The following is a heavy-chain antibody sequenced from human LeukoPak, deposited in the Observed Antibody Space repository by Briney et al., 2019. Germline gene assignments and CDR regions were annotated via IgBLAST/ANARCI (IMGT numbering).Heavy chain of an antibody. D-gene: IGHD2-15*01. V-gene: IGHV3-23*01. CDR3: AKGRCSGGNCYGRGLDY. CDR1: GFTFNNFA. J-gene: IGHJ4*02. Sequence: GGSLRLSCAASGFTFNNFAMSWVRLAPGKGLEWVSSISGSGGSTYYTDSVKGRFTISRDNSKNTLYLQMNSLNAEDTALYYCAKGRCSGGNCYGRGLDYWGQGTLVTVSS. CDR2: ISGSGGST.